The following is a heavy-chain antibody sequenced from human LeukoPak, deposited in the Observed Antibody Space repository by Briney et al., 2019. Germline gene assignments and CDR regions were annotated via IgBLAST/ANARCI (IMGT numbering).Heavy chain of an antibody. CDR1: GLTFSTSG. D-gene: IGHD5-18*01. CDR2: ISSSSSYI. J-gene: IGHJ4*02. CDR3: ARDRRYSQHDY. Sequence: GGSLRLSCTASGLTFSTSGFNWVRQAPGRGLEWVSSISSSSSYIYYADSVKGRFTISRDNAKNSLYLQMNSLRAEDTDVYYCARDRRYSQHDYWGQGTLITVSS. V-gene: IGHV3-21*01.